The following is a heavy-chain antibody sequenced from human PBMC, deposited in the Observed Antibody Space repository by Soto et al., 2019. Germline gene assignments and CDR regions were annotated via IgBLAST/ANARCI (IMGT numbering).Heavy chain of an antibody. J-gene: IGHJ4*02. CDR1: GFTFDDDV. Sequence: GGSLRLCCAASGFTFDDDVMHWVRQAPGKGLEWVSGISWNSGSIGYADSVKGRFTISRDNAKNSLYLQMNSLRAEDTALYYCAKAGFWSGYYSLVDYWGQGT. CDR3: AKAGFWSGYYSLVDY. CDR2: ISWNSGSI. D-gene: IGHD3-3*01. V-gene: IGHV3-9*01.